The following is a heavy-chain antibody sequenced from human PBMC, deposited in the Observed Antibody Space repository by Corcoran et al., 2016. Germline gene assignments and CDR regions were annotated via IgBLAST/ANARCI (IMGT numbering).Heavy chain of an antibody. D-gene: IGHD1-7*01. J-gene: IGHJ6*02. Sequence: QVQLVESGGGVVQPGRSLRLSCAASGFTFSSYGMHWVRQAPGKGLEWVAVISYDGSNKYYADSVKGRFTISRENYKNTLYLQMNSLRAEDTAVYYWAKEIITRTGTAQCVYYYYGMDVWDQGTTVTGSS. CDR2: ISYDGSNK. V-gene: IGHV3-30*18. CDR1: GFTFSSYG. CDR3: AKEIITRTGTAQCVYYYYGMDV.